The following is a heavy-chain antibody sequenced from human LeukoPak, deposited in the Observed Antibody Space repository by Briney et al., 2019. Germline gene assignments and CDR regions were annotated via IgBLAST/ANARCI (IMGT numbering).Heavy chain of an antibody. CDR1: GLTFSSYE. Sequence: GGSLRLSCAASGLTFSSYEMNWVRQAPGKGLEWVSAISGSGGSTYYADSVKGRFTISRDNSKNTLYLQMNSLRAEDTAVYYCAKDGGGRAMVHHYWGQGTLVTVSS. J-gene: IGHJ4*02. V-gene: IGHV3-23*01. CDR3: AKDGGGRAMVHHY. D-gene: IGHD3-10*01. CDR2: ISGSGGST.